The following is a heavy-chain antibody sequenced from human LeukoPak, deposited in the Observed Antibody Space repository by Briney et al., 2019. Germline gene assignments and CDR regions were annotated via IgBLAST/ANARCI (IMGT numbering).Heavy chain of an antibody. J-gene: IGHJ4*02. V-gene: IGHV4-38-2*02. D-gene: IGHD3-3*01. Sequence: PSETLSLTCTVSGYSISSGYCWGWIRQPPGKGLEWIGSIYHSGSTYYNPSLKSRVTISVDTSKNQFSLKLSSVTAADTAVYYCARVIRPRITIFGVVIEGFDYWGQGTLVTVSS. CDR2: IYHSGST. CDR1: GYSISSGYC. CDR3: ARVIRPRITIFGVVIEGFDY.